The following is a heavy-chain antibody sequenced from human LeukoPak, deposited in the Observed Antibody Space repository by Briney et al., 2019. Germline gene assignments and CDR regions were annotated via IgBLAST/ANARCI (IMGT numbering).Heavy chain of an antibody. J-gene: IGHJ4*02. Sequence: PGGSLRLSCAASGFTFDDHTMHWVRQAPGNGLEWVSLISGGGGSTYYADSVKGRFTISRDNSKNSLYLQMNSLRTEDTALYYCAKDGSGSYTLDYWGQGTLVTVSS. CDR2: ISGGGGST. V-gene: IGHV3-43*01. CDR3: AKDGSGSYTLDY. D-gene: IGHD3-10*01. CDR1: GFTFDDHT.